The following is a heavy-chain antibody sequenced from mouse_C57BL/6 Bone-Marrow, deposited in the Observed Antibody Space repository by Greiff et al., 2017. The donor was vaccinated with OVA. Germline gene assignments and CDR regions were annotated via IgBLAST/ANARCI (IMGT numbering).Heavy chain of an antibody. CDR3: ARYGGYS. CDR1: GFTFTDYY. CDR2: IRNKTNGYTT. V-gene: IGHV7-3*01. Sequence: EVKLVESGGGLVQPGGSLSLSCAASGFTFTDYYMSWVRQPPGKGLEWLGFIRNKTNGYTTEYSAYVKGRFTISRDNSQSILYLRMNALRAEDSATYYCARYGGYSWGQGTSVTVSS. J-gene: IGHJ4*01.